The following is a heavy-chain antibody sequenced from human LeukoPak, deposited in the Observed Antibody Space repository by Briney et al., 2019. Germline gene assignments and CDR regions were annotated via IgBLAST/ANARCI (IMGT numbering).Heavy chain of an antibody. V-gene: IGHV3-21*01. D-gene: IGHD1-26*01. CDR2: ISSSSSYI. CDR3: ARDAGPGWDWFDP. CDR1: GFTFSSYS. J-gene: IGHJ5*02. Sequence: GGSLRLSCAASGFTFSSYSMNWVRQAPGKGLEWVSSISSSSSYIYYADSVKGRFTISRDNAKNSLYLQINSLRAEDTAVYYCARDAGPGWDWFDPWGQETLVTVSS.